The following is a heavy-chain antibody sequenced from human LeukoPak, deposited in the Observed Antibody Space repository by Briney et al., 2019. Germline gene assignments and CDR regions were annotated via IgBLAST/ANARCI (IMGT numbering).Heavy chain of an antibody. CDR2: IYYSGST. J-gene: IGHJ4*02. Sequence: SETLSLTCTVSGGSISSYYWGWIRQPPGKGLEWIGSIYYSGSTYYNPSLKSRVTISVDTSKNQFSLKLSSVTAADAAVYYCARQASSWYEDSWGQGTLVTVSS. CDR3: ARQASSWYEDS. V-gene: IGHV4-39*01. CDR1: GGSISSYY. D-gene: IGHD6-13*01.